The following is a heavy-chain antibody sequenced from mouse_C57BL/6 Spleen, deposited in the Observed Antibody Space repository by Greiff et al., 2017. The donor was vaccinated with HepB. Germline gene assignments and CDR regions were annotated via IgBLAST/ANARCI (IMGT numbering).Heavy chain of an antibody. J-gene: IGHJ1*03. CDR1: GFTFSSYG. Sequence: VQLKQSGGDLVKPGGSLKLSCAASGFTFSSYGMSWVRQTPDKRLEWVATISSGGSYTYYPDSVKGRFTISRDNAKNNLYLQMSSLKSEDTAMYYCARQGTTVVASPDVRGTGTTVTVSS. V-gene: IGHV5-6*01. D-gene: IGHD1-1*01. CDR2: ISSGGSYT. CDR3: ARQGTTVVASPDV.